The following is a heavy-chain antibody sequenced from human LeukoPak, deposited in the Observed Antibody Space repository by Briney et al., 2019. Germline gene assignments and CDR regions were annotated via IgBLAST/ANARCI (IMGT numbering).Heavy chain of an antibody. CDR1: GGSFSGYY. CDR2: INHSGST. J-gene: IGHJ4*02. V-gene: IGHV4-34*01. CDR3: ARGAIAAAGTQVDY. Sequence: SETLSPTCAVYGGSFSGYYWSWIRQPPGKGLEWIGEINHSGSTNYNPSLKSRVTISVDTSKNQFSLKLSSVTAADTAVYYCARGAIAAAGTQVDYWGQGTLVTVSS. D-gene: IGHD6-13*01.